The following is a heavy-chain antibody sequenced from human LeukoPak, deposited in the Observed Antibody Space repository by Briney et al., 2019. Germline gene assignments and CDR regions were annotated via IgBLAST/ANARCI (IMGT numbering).Heavy chain of an antibody. Sequence: ASVKVSCKASGGTFSSYAISWVRQAPGQGLEWMGWINPNSGGTNYAQKFQGRVTMTRDTSISIVYMELSRLRSDDTAVYYCARAWYSGSYPDYWGQGTLVTVSS. CDR2: INPNSGGT. J-gene: IGHJ4*02. CDR1: GGTFSSYA. D-gene: IGHD1-26*01. V-gene: IGHV1-2*02. CDR3: ARAWYSGSYPDY.